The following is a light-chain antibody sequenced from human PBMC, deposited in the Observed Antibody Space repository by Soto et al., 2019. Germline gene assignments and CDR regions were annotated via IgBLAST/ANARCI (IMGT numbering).Light chain of an antibody. Sequence: IVLTQSPGSLSFSPGERATLSCRASQSVSSSYLAWYQQKPGQAPRLLIYGASSRATGIPDRFSGSGSGTDFTLTISRLEPDDYAVHYCQQYGSLPRTFGHVTKVEIX. CDR2: GAS. CDR1: QSVSSSY. CDR3: QQYGSLPRT. V-gene: IGKV3-20*01. J-gene: IGKJ1*01.